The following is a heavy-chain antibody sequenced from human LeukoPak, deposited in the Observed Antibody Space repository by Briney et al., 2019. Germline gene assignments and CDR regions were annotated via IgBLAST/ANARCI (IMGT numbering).Heavy chain of an antibody. J-gene: IGHJ4*02. CDR2: IYPGDSDT. V-gene: IGHV5-51*01. CDR1: GYSFTSYW. CDR3: ARHEGTGWYNY. D-gene: IGHD6-19*01. Sequence: GESLKISCKGSGYSFTSYWIGWVRPLPEKGLEWMGIIYPGDSDTRYSPSFQGQVTISADKSISTAYLQWTSLKASDTAMYYCARHEGTGWYNYWGQGTLVTVSS.